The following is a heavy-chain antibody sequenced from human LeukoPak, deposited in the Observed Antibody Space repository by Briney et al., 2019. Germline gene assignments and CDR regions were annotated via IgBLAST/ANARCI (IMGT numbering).Heavy chain of an antibody. J-gene: IGHJ4*02. CDR1: GYTFIDYY. CDR2: INPNSGGT. V-gene: IGHV1-2*02. CDR3: ARDYCGGDCYSELDY. Sequence: GASVKVSCKASGYTFIDYYMHWVRQAPGQGLEWMGWINPNSGGTNYAQNFQGRVTMTRDTSISTAYMELSRLRSDDTAVYYCARDYCGGDCYSELDYWGQGTLVTVSS. D-gene: IGHD2-21*02.